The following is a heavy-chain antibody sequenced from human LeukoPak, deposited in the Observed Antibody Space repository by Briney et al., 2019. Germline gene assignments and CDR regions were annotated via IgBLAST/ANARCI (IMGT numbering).Heavy chain of an antibody. V-gene: IGHV4-61*02. CDR1: GGSISSGSYY. CDR3: AREGGGCSGGSCYSAKYYFDY. D-gene: IGHD2-15*01. Sequence: SETLSLTCTVSGGSISSGSYYWSWIRQPAGKGLEWFGRIYNDGSTKYNPSLKSRVTISVDTSKNQFSLKLTSVTAADTAVYCCAREGGGCSGGSCYSAKYYFDYWGQGTLVTVSS. J-gene: IGHJ4*02. CDR2: IYNDGST.